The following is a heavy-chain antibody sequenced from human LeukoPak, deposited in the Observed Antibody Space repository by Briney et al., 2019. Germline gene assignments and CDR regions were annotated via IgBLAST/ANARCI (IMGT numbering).Heavy chain of an antibody. V-gene: IGHV4-39*01. D-gene: IGHD3-16*02. CDR3: ARQYYDYVWGSYRPFDY. CDR2: IYYSGST. Sequence: WVRQAPGKGLEWIGSIYYSGSTYYNPSLKSRVTISVDTSKNQFSLKLSSVTAADTAVYYCARQYYDYVWGSYRPFDYWGQGTLVTVSS. J-gene: IGHJ4*02.